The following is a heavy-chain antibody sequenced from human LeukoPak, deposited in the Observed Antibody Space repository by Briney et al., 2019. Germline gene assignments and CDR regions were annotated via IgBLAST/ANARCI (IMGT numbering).Heavy chain of an antibody. D-gene: IGHD3-22*01. CDR1: GYSFSNYW. Sequence: RGESLKISCRGFGYSFSNYWIAWVRRMPGKGLEWMGIVNPGDSDTRYSPSFQGQVTISADKSIKTAFLQWSSLKASDTAMYYCAGAEGYYDSSGYYGSAFDIWGQGTMVTVS. CDR3: AGAEGYYDSSGYYGSAFDI. CDR2: VNPGDSDT. J-gene: IGHJ3*02. V-gene: IGHV5-51*01.